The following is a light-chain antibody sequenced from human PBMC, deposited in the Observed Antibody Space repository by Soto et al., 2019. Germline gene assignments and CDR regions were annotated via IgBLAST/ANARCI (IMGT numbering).Light chain of an antibody. CDR2: EGS. CDR3: CSYAGSSTLYV. CDR1: RSDVGSYNL. J-gene: IGLJ1*01. V-gene: IGLV2-23*01. Sequence: QCLLTQPASVSGSPGQSITISCTGTRSDVGSYNLVSWYQQHPGKAPKLMIYEGSKRPSGVPNRFSGSKSGNTASLTISGLQAEDEADYYCCSYAGSSTLYVFGTGTKVTVL.